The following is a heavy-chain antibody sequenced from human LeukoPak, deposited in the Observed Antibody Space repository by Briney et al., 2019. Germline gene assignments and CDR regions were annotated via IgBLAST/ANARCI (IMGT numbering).Heavy chain of an antibody. D-gene: IGHD3-22*01. J-gene: IGHJ5*02. CDR1: GGSISSGDYY. V-gene: IGHV4-30-4*01. Sequence: SETLSVTCTVSGGSISSGDYYWSWIRQPPGKGLEWIAYMYYSGSTYYNPSLKSRVTMSADTPKNQLSLKLSSVTAADTAVYYCARPYYYDSRIDPWGQGILVTVSS. CDR2: MYYSGST. CDR3: ARPYYYDSRIDP.